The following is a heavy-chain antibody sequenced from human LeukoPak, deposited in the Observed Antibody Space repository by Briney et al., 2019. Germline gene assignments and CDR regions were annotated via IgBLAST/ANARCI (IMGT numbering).Heavy chain of an antibody. CDR1: GGSISSYY. CDR2: IYYSGST. CDR3: ASALQPYYYYASGSISYFDY. V-gene: IGHV4-59*08. Sequence: PSETLSLTCTVSGGSISSYYWSWIRQPPGKGLEWIGYIYYSGSTNYNPSLKSRVTISVDTSKNQFPLKLSSVTAADTAVYYCASALQPYYYYASGSISYFDYWGQGTLVTVSS. D-gene: IGHD3-10*01. J-gene: IGHJ4*02.